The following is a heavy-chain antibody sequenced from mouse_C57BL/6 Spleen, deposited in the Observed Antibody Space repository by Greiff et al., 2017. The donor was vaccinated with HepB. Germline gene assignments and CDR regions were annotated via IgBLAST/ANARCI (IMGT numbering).Heavy chain of an antibody. CDR3: ATISNYYGSSYDY. Sequence: VQLQQSGAELVRPGSSVKMSCKTSGYTFTSYGINWVKQRPGQGLEWIGYIYIGNGYTEYNEKFKGKATLTSDTSSSTAYMQLSSLTSADSAIYVCATISNYYGSSYDYWGQGTLVTVSA. J-gene: IGHJ3*01. CDR2: IYIGNGYT. CDR1: GYTFTSYG. V-gene: IGHV1-58*01. D-gene: IGHD1-1*01.